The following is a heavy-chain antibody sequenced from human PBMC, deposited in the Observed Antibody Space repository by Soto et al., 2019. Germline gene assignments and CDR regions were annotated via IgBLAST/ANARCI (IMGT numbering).Heavy chain of an antibody. Sequence: GGSVRLSCAASGFTFSRYAMHWVRQAPGKGLEWVAVISYDGSNKYYADSVKGRFTISRDNSKNTLYLQMNSLRAEDTAVYYCAKDRNIVVVVAPLDYWGQGTLVTVSS. CDR1: GFTFSRYA. CDR3: AKDRNIVVVVAPLDY. CDR2: ISYDGSNK. J-gene: IGHJ4*02. D-gene: IGHD2-15*01. V-gene: IGHV3-30-3*01.